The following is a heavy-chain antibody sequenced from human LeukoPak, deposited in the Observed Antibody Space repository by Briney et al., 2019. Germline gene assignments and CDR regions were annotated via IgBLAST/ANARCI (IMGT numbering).Heavy chain of an antibody. D-gene: IGHD6-13*01. J-gene: IGHJ5*02. CDR3: ARETPYSSSNWFDP. V-gene: IGHV3-21*01. Sequence: PGGSLRLSCAASGFTFSSYSMNWVRQAPGKGLEWVSSISSSSYIYYADSVKGRFTISRDNAKNSLYLQMNSLRAEDTAVYYCARETPYSSSNWFDPWGQGTLVTVSS. CDR2: ISSSSYI. CDR1: GFTFSSYS.